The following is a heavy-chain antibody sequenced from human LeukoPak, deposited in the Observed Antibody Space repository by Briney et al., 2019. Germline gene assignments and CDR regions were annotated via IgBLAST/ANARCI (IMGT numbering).Heavy chain of an antibody. CDR3: ARLRITMVRGVIRLNWFDP. V-gene: IGHV4-39*07. J-gene: IGHJ5*02. D-gene: IGHD3-10*01. Sequence: SETLSLTCTVSGGSISRSSYYWGWIRQPPGKGLEYIGNIYYSGSTDYNPSLKSRVTISVDTSKNQFSLKLSSVTAADTAVYYCARLRITMVRGVIRLNWFDPWGQGTLVTVSS. CDR1: GGSISRSSYY. CDR2: IYYSGST.